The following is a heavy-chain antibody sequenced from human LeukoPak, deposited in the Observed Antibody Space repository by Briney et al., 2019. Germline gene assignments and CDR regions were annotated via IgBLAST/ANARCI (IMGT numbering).Heavy chain of an antibody. V-gene: IGHV3-9*01. CDR1: GFMFNDYA. CDR2: ISWDSGNM. D-gene: IGHD6-13*01. CDR3: AKGPGLGAGKRYLDL. J-gene: IGHJ2*01. Sequence: GGSLRLSCAPSGFMFNDYALHWVRQAPGKGLEWVSSISWDSGNMYYVDSVKGRFTISRDNAKNSLSLQMNSLKPEDTALYYCAKGPGLGAGKRYLDLWGRGTLVIVSS.